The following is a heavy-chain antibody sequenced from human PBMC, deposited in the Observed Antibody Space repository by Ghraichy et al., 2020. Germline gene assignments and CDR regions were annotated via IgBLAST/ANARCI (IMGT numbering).Heavy chain of an antibody. J-gene: IGHJ4*02. Sequence: AGSLRLSCAASGFTVSSNYMSWVRQAPGKGLEWVSVIYSGGSTYYADSVKGRFTISRDNSKNTLYLQMNSLRAEDTAVYYCARYSRTDPIFDYWGQGTLVTVSS. CDR2: IYSGGST. CDR3: ARYSRTDPIFDY. D-gene: IGHD3/OR15-3a*01. V-gene: IGHV3-53*01. CDR1: GFTVSSNY.